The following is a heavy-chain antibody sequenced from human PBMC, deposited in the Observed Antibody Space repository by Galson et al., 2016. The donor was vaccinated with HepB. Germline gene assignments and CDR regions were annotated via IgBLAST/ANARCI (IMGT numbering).Heavy chain of an antibody. V-gene: IGHV3-23*01. J-gene: IGHJ3*02. Sequence: SLRLSCAASGLTFRSYAFSWLRLAPGKGLEWVSVSASGDITYYAHSVKGRFTISRDKSKNTLFLNMISLRAEDTASYYCASHLGGSSLDPFDIWGRGTMVTVSS. D-gene: IGHD3-16*01. CDR2: SASGDIT. CDR1: GLTFRSYA. CDR3: ASHLGGSSLDPFDI.